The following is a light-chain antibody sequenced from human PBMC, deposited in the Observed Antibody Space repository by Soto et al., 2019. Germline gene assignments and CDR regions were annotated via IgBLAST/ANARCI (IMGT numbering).Light chain of an antibody. Sequence: QSALTQPPSASGSPGQSVTISCTGTSSDVGGNNYVSWYQQHPGKAPKLMIYEVSKRPSGVPDRFSGSKSGNTASLTVSGFQAEDEADYYCCSYADSNNVFGTGTKLTVL. CDR1: SSDVGGNNY. J-gene: IGLJ1*01. CDR3: CSYADSNNV. CDR2: EVS. V-gene: IGLV2-8*01.